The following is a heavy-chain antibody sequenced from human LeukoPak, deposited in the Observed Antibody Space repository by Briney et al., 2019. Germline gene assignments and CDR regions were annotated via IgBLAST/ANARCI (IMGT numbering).Heavy chain of an antibody. V-gene: IGHV3-48*03. D-gene: IGHD4-17*01. CDR2: ISSSGSTI. CDR3: ARVKGGGDYASYAFDI. CDR1: GFTFSSYK. Sequence: GGSLRLSCAASGFTFSSYKMNWVRQAPGKGLEWVSYISSSGSTIYYADSVKGRFTISRDNAKNSLYLQMNSLRAEDTAVYYCARVKGGGDYASYAFDIWGQGTMVTVSS. J-gene: IGHJ3*02.